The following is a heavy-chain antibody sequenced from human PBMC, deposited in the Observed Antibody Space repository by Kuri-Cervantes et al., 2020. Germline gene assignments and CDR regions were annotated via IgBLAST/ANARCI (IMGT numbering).Heavy chain of an antibody. CDR2: MNPNSGNT. CDR3: ATRIAAAGPTPFDY. CDR1: GYTFPTYD. D-gene: IGHD6-13*01. Sequence: ASVKVSCKASGYTFPTYDVNWVRQASGQGLEWMGWMNPNSGNTVYAQKFQGRVTMTRNTSISTAYMELSSLRSEDTAVYYCATRIAAAGPTPFDYWGQGTLVTVSS. V-gene: IGHV1-8*01. J-gene: IGHJ4*02.